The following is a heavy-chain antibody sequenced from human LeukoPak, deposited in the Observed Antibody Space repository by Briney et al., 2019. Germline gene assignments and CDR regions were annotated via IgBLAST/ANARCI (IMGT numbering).Heavy chain of an antibody. V-gene: IGHV1-3*01. D-gene: IGHD6-19*01. CDR3: ARDRSSSGWYPGYYFDY. CDR1: GYTFTSYA. J-gene: IGHJ4*02. Sequence: ASVKVSCKASGYTFTSYAMRWVRQAPGQRLEWMGWINAGNGNTKYSQKFQGRVTITRDTSASTAYMELSSLRSEDTAVYYCARDRSSSGWYPGYYFDYWGQGTLVTVSS. CDR2: INAGNGNT.